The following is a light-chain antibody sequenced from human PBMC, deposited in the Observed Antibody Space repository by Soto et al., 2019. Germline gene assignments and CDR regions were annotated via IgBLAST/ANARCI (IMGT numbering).Light chain of an antibody. J-gene: IGKJ3*01. CDR1: QSVSSY. CDR2: DAS. V-gene: IGKV3-11*01. Sequence: EIVLTQSPGTLSLSPGERATLSCRASQSVSSYLAWYQQKPGQAPRLLIYDASNRATGIPARFSGSGSGTDFTLTISSLEPEDFAVYYCQQRSNSPFTFGPGTKVDIK. CDR3: QQRSNSPFT.